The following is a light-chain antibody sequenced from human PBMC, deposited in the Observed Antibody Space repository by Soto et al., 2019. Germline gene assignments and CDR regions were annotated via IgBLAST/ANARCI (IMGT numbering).Light chain of an antibody. CDR1: QSLTDT. J-gene: IGKJ3*01. V-gene: IGKV3-15*01. CDR3: QHYDHWPPFS. Sequence: EIVMTQSPATVSVSPGETVTLSCRASQSLTDTLAWYQQRPGQAPRLLIYDASTRATGIPARFSGSGSGTEFTLIISSLQSEDSAIYFCQHYDHWPPFSFGPGTKVNVK. CDR2: DAS.